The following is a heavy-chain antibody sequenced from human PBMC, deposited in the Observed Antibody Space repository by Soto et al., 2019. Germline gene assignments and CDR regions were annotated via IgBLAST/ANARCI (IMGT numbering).Heavy chain of an antibody. Sequence: GGSLRLSCAASGFTFSSYSMNWVRQAPGKGLEWVSSISSSSSYIYYADSVKGRFTISGDNAKNSLYLQMNSLRAEDTAVYYCARGFGSSNWFDPWGQGTLVTVSS. J-gene: IGHJ5*02. CDR3: ARGFGSSNWFDP. CDR2: ISSSSSYI. V-gene: IGHV3-21*01. D-gene: IGHD3-3*01. CDR1: GFTFSSYS.